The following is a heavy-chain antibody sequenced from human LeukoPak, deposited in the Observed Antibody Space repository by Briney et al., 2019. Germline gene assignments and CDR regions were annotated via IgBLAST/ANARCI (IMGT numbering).Heavy chain of an antibody. D-gene: IGHD6-19*01. CDR3: ARVDDSRSGWYHVDY. V-gene: IGHV4-31*03. CDR2: IYYTGTT. CDR1: GASISSNFY. J-gene: IGHJ4*02. Sequence: SQTLSLTCTVSGASISSNFYWSWIRQHPGKGLEWIGNIYYTGTTYYNPSLQSRVAMSVDTSKNQFSLRLSSVTAADTAVYYCARVDDSRSGWYHVDYWGQGTLVTVSS.